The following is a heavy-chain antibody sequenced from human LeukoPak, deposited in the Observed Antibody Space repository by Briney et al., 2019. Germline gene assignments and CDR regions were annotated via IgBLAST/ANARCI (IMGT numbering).Heavy chain of an antibody. V-gene: IGHV4-34*01. Sequence: SETLSLTCAIYGGSFSGYFWSWIRQPPGRGVEWVGEINLSGITNYSPSLERRVTMSGDKSKNQFSLKLSSVTAADTADYYCARRGYCSGGNCSTYYFDYWGQGTRVTVSS. CDR2: INLSGIT. CDR1: GGSFSGYF. CDR3: ARRGYCSGGNCSTYYFDY. J-gene: IGHJ4*02. D-gene: IGHD2-15*01.